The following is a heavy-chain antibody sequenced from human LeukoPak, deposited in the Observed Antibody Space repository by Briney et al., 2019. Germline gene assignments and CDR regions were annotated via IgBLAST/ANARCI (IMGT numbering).Heavy chain of an antibody. CDR2: IYSGGST. D-gene: IGHD3-3*01. CDR1: GFTFSSNY. CDR3: ARDRITTIFGVVD. V-gene: IGHV3-53*01. J-gene: IGHJ4*02. Sequence: PGGSLRLSCAASGFTFSSNYMSWVRQAPGKELERVSVIYSGGSTYYADSVRGRFTISRDNSKNTLYLQMNSLRAEDTAVYYCARDRITTIFGVVDWGQGTLVTVSS.